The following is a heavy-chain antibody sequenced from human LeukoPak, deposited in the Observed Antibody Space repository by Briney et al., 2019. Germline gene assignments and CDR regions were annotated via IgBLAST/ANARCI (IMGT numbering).Heavy chain of an antibody. CDR3: VRAVGAVAGPGDWFDP. V-gene: IGHV4-39*01. CDR2: FYYTGDT. J-gene: IGHJ5*02. D-gene: IGHD6-19*01. Sequence: KTSETLSLTCNVSGGSITTSSFYWGWIRQTPGKGLEWIGTFYYTGDTYYNRSLKSRATIAVDTSKDQFFLALCSVTAADTAVYYCVRAVGAVAGPGDWFDPWGPGTLVTVSS. CDR1: GGSITTSSFY.